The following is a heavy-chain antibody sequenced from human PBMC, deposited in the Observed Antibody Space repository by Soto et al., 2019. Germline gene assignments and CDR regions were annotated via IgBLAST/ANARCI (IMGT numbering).Heavy chain of an antibody. Sequence: QVQLVQSGAEVRKPGSSVKVSCRASGGTFSDFTVTWVRQAPGQGLEWMGGIIPILEATKYAQTFQDRVTFTADESTSTVFMEWRSLRSEDTAGYFCATSYCGIECQPNRACYGVGWDVWGQGTTVNAS. V-gene: IGHV1-69*01. J-gene: IGHJ6*02. D-gene: IGHD2-21*01. CDR1: GGTFSDFT. CDR2: IIPILEAT. CDR3: ATSYCGIECQPNRACYGVGWDV.